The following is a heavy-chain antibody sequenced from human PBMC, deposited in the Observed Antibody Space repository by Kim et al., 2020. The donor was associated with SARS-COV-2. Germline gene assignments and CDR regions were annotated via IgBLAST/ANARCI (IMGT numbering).Heavy chain of an antibody. Sequence: SETLSLSCTVSGGSISNSFNYWGWIRQRPGKGLEWIGSVYHSGSTYDSPSLKSRVTVSVDTSKYQFSLKVTSVTAADTAVYFCARLPHDSSGYVDCWGQGILVTVSS. D-gene: IGHD3-22*01. V-gene: IGHV4-39*01. J-gene: IGHJ4*02. CDR1: GGSISNSFNY. CDR2: VYHSGST. CDR3: ARLPHDSSGYVDC.